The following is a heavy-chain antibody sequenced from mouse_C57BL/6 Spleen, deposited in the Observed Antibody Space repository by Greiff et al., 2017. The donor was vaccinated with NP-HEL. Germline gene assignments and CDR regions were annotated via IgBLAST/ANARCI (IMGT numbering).Heavy chain of an antibody. V-gene: IGHV1-55*01. D-gene: IGHD1-1*01. CDR3: ARGGVLLRSMDY. J-gene: IGHJ4*01. CDR2: IYPGSGST. CDR1: GYTFTSYW. Sequence: QVQLQQPGAELVEPGASVKMSCKASGYTFTSYWITWVKQRPGQGLEWIGDIYPGSGSTNYNEKFKSKATLTVDTSSSTAYMQLSSLTSEDSAVYYCARGGVLLRSMDYWGQGTSVTVSS.